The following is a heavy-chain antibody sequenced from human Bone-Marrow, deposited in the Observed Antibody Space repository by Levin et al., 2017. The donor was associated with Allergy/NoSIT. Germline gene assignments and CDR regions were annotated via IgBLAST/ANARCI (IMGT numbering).Heavy chain of an antibody. CDR3: AKDRLHSSSSVGWFDP. Sequence: GGSLRLSCAASGFTFSSYGMHWVRQAPGKGLEWVAVISYDGSNKYYADSVKGRFTISRDNSKNTLYLQMNSLRAEDTAVYYCAKDRLHSSSSVGWFDPWGQGTLVTVSS. CDR2: ISYDGSNK. CDR1: GFTFSSYG. J-gene: IGHJ5*02. D-gene: IGHD6-6*01. V-gene: IGHV3-30*18.